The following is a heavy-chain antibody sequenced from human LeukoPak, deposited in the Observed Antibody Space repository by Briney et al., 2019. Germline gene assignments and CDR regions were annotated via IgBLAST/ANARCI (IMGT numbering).Heavy chain of an antibody. CDR3: AKDSRPTYYYDSSGYF. D-gene: IGHD3-22*01. CDR1: GFTFSSDA. Sequence: GGSLRLSCAASGFTFSSDAMSWVRQAPGKGLEWVSAISGSGGSTYYADSVKGRFTISRDNSKNTLYLQMNSLRAEDTAVYYCAKDSRPTYYYDSSGYFWGQGTLVTVSS. CDR2: ISGSGGST. J-gene: IGHJ4*02. V-gene: IGHV3-23*01.